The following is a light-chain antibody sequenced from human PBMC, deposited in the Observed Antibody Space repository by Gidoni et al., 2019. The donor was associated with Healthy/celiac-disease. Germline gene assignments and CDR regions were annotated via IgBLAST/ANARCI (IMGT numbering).Light chain of an antibody. CDR1: SSDVGSHNL. CDR3: CSYAGRKMV. J-gene: IGLJ2*01. V-gene: IGLV2-23*01. Sequence: QSALTQPASESQSPGQSIPISCTGTSSDVGSHNLVSWYQQNPGKAPKLMIYEGSKRPSGVSNRFSGSKSGNTASLTISGLQAEDEADYYCCSYAGRKMVFGGGTKLTVL. CDR2: EGS.